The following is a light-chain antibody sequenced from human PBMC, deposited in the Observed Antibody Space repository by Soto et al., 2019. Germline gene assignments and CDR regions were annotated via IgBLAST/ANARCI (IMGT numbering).Light chain of an antibody. J-gene: IGKJ5*01. V-gene: IGKV1-12*01. CDR3: QQSYSTPIT. CDR2: AAS. Sequence: IQMTRSPSSVSASVGDRVTITCRASQNMASWLAWYQHKPGEAPKLLIFAASSLQSGVPSRFSGSGSGTKFTLTIASLQPDDFATYYCQQSYSTPITFGQGTRLEIK. CDR1: QNMASW.